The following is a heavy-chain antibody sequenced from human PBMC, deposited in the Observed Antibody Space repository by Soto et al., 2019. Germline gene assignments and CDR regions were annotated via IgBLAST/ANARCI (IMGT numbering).Heavy chain of an antibody. CDR2: IYYSGST. J-gene: IGHJ4*02. CDR3: ARFSGYDSNFDY. D-gene: IGHD5-12*01. V-gene: IGHV4-30-4*01. CDR1: GGSISSGDYY. Sequence: TLSLTCTVSGGSISSGDYYWSWIRQPPGKGLEWIGYIYYSGSTYYNPSLKSRVTISVDTSKNQFSLKLSSVTAADTAVYYCARFSGYDSNFDYWGQGTLVTVSS.